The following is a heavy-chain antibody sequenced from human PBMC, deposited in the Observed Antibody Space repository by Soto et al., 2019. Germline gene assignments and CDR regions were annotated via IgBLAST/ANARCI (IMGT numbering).Heavy chain of an antibody. CDR1: GFTFSSYS. V-gene: IGHV3-33*08. J-gene: IGHJ4*02. D-gene: IGHD5-18*01. Sequence: GGSLRLSCAASGFTFSSYSMNWVRQAPGKGLQWVAVIWYDGSNKYYADSVKGRFTISRDNSKNTLYLQMNSLRAEDTAVYYCASVSYSYGHYYFDYGGQGTLVTVSS. CDR3: ASVSYSYGHYYFDY. CDR2: IWYDGSNK.